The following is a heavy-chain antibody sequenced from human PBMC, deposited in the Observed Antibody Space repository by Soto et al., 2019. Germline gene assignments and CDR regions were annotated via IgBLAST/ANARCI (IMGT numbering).Heavy chain of an antibody. CDR2: IKSKTDGGTT. Sequence: GGSLGLSFAASGFTFSNSWMSWFRQSPGKVLEWVGRIKSKTDGGTTDYAAPVKGRFTISRDDSKNTLYLQMNSLKTEDTAVYYCTTGKGIAVAGTPYGMDVWGQGTTVNVSS. D-gene: IGHD6-19*01. CDR1: GFTFSNSW. CDR3: TTGKGIAVAGTPYGMDV. V-gene: IGHV3-15*01. J-gene: IGHJ6*02.